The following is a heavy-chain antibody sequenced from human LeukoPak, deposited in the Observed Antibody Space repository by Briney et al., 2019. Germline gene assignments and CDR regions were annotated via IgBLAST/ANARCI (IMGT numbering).Heavy chain of an antibody. V-gene: IGHV3-74*01. CDR1: GFTFSSYW. Sequence: PGGSLRLSCVASGFTFSSYWMHWVRQAPGKGLVWVSRINSDGSSTSYADSVKGRFTISRDNSKNTLYLQMKSLRAEDTAVYYCARIASNLRYFYMDVWGKGTTVTISS. CDR2: INSDGSST. CDR3: ARIASNLRYFYMDV. J-gene: IGHJ6*03.